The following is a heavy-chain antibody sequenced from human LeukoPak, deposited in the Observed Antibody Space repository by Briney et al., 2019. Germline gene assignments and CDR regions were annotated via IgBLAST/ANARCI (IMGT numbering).Heavy chain of an antibody. J-gene: IGHJ6*02. V-gene: IGHV4-30-4*01. CDR2: IYYSGST. CDR1: GVSISSGDYC. CDR3: ARDSRKAPYYYYGMDV. Sequence: PSQTLSLTCTVSGVSISSGDYCWSWIRPPPGKGLEWSVYIYYSGSTYYNPSLKSRVTISIDTSKNQISLKLSSVTAADTAVYYCARDSRKAPYYYYGMDVWGQGTTVTVSS.